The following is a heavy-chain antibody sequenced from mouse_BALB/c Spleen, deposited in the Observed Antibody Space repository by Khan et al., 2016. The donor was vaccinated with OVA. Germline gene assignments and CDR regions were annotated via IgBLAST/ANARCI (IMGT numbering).Heavy chain of an antibody. CDR2: ISNGGGST. V-gene: IGHV5-12-2*01. J-gene: IGHJ3*01. Sequence: EVHLVESGGGLVQPGGSLKLSCAASGFTFSSYTMSWVRQTPAKRLEWVAYISNGGGSTYYPDTVKGQFTISRDNAKNTLYLQMSSLKSEDTAMYYYARHDYWGQGTLVTVSA. CDR1: GFTFSSYT. CDR3: ARHDY.